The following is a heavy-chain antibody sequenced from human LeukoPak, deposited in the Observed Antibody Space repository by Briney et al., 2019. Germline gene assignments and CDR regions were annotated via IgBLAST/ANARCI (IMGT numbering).Heavy chain of an antibody. CDR3: ARGGLYYDTSGYYIAFDY. D-gene: IGHD3-22*01. CDR1: GFTFDDYG. Sequence: GGSLRLSCAASGFTFDDYGISWVRQAPGKGLEWVSGINWNGGNTHYADSVKGRFTISRDNAKNSPYLQMNSLRAEDTALYYCARGGLYYDTSGYYIAFDYWGQGTLVTVSS. J-gene: IGHJ4*02. V-gene: IGHV3-20*04. CDR2: INWNGGNT.